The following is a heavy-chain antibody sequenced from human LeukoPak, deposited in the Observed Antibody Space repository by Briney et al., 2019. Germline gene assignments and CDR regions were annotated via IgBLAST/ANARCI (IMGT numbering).Heavy chain of an antibody. CDR1: GGTFSSYA. CDR2: IIPIFGTA. D-gene: IGHD6-6*01. Sequence: SVKVSCKASGGTFSSYAISWVRQAPGQGPEWMGGIIPIFGTANYAQKFQGRVTITADESTSTAYMELSSLRSEDTAVYYCAREPQGRSSKDYWGQGTLVTVSS. J-gene: IGHJ4*02. CDR3: AREPQGRSSKDY. V-gene: IGHV1-69*13.